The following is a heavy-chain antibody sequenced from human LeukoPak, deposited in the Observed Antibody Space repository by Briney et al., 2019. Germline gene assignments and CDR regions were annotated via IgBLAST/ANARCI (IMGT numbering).Heavy chain of an antibody. D-gene: IGHD3-22*01. J-gene: IGHJ4*02. CDR1: GFTLSSYA. CDR3: VKGAQDYYDSSGYTT. V-gene: IGHV3-64D*06. Sequence: GGSLRLSCSASGFTLSSYAMHWVRLAPGKGLEYVSAISSNGGSTYYADSVKGRFTISRDNSKNTLYLQMSSLRAEDTAVYYCVKGAQDYYDSSGYTTWGQGTLVTASS. CDR2: ISSNGGST.